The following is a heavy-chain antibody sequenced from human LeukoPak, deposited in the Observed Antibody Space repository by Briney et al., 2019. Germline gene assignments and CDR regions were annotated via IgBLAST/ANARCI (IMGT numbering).Heavy chain of an antibody. Sequence: GGSLRLSCAASGITFSGSAMHLVRQASGKGLEWVGRIRSKANSYATAYAASVKGRFTISRDDSKNTAYLQMNSLKTEDTAVYYCTRGGDYWAYNPDYWGQGTLVTVSS. CDR2: IRSKANSYAT. CDR1: GITFSGSA. CDR3: TRGGDYWAYNPDY. D-gene: IGHD4-17*01. V-gene: IGHV3-73*01. J-gene: IGHJ4*02.